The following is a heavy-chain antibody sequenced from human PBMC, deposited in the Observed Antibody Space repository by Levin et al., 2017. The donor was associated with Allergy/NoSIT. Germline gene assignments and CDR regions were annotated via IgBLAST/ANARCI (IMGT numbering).Heavy chain of an antibody. J-gene: IGHJ4*02. CDR2: ISYDGSNK. CDR3: ARVRGALYSINWDY. V-gene: IGHV3-30-3*01. CDR1: GFTFSSYA. Sequence: GGSLRLSCAASGFTFSSYAMYWVRQAPGKGLEWVALISYDGSNKYYGDSVKGRFTISRDNSKNTLDLQMNSLRAEDTAVYYCARVRGALYSINWDYWGRGTLVTVSS. D-gene: IGHD6-13*01.